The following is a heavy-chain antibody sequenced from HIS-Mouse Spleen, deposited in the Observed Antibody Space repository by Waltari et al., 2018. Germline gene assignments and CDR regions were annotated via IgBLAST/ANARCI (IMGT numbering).Heavy chain of an antibody. V-gene: IGHV4-34*01. D-gene: IGHD1-7*01. CDR2: INHSGST. Sequence: QVQLQQWGAGLLKPSETLSLTCAVYGGSFSDYYWSWIRQPPGKGLEWIGEINHSGSTNYNPSLKSRVTISVDTSKNQFSLKLSSVTAADTAVYYCAGYNWNYGTDYWGQGTLVTVSS. CDR3: AGYNWNYGTDY. CDR1: GGSFSDYY. J-gene: IGHJ4*02.